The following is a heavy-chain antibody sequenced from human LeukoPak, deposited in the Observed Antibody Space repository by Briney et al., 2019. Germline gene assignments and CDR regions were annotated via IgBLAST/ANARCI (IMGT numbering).Heavy chain of an antibody. Sequence: GGSLRLSCAASGFTVSSNYMSWVRQAPGKGLEWVSVIYSGGSTYYADSVKGRFTISRDNSKNTLYLQMNSLRAEDTAVYYCASSLITFGGVIVPDAFDIWGQGTMVAVSS. D-gene: IGHD3-16*02. CDR2: IYSGGST. CDR3: ASSLITFGGVIVPDAFDI. J-gene: IGHJ3*02. V-gene: IGHV3-53*01. CDR1: GFTVSSNY.